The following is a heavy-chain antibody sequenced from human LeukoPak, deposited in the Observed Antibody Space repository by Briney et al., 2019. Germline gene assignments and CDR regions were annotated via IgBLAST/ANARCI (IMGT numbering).Heavy chain of an antibody. Sequence: SETLSLTCTVSGGSISSYYWSWIRQPAGKGLEWIGRTYTSGSTNYNPSLKSRVTISVDTSKNQFSLKLSSVTAADTAVYCCARESSGWSFDYWGQGTLVTVSS. CDR3: ARESSGWSFDY. V-gene: IGHV4-4*07. CDR1: GGSISSYY. D-gene: IGHD6-19*01. J-gene: IGHJ4*02. CDR2: TYTSGST.